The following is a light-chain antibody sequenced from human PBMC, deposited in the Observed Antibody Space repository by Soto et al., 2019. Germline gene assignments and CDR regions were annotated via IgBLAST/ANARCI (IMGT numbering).Light chain of an antibody. CDR3: CSYAGRSTPYV. V-gene: IGLV2-23*01. CDR1: SSDVGSYNL. CDR2: EGS. Sequence: QSALTQPASVSGSPGQSITISCTGTSSDVGSYNLVSWYQQHPGKAPKLMIYEGSKRPSGVSNRFSGSKSGNTASLTISGLQDEDEADYYCCSYAGRSTPYVFGTGTKVTVL. J-gene: IGLJ1*01.